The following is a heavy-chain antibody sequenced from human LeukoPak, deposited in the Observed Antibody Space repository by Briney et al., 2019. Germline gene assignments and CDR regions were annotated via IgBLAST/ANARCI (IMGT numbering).Heavy chain of an antibody. V-gene: IGHV3-23*01. D-gene: IGHD1-26*01. CDR2: ISGSGGST. CDR3: AKEKSGSYPYYYGMDV. Sequence: GASLRLSCAASGFTFSSYAMSWVRQAPGKGLEWVSGISGSGGSTYYADSVKGRFTISRDNSKNTLYLQMNSLRAEDTAVYYCAKEKSGSYPYYYGMDVWGQGTTVTVSS. CDR1: GFTFSSYA. J-gene: IGHJ6*02.